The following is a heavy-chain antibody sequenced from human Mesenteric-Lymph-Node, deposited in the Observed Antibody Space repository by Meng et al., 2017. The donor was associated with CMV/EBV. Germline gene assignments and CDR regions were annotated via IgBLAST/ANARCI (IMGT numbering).Heavy chain of an antibody. J-gene: IGHJ5*02. D-gene: IGHD1-1*01. CDR3: AREVGVQNWNDEKWSDP. CDR2: SIPIFGTT. CDR1: FRTYG. Sequence: FRTYGITWVRQAPGQGLEWMGGSIPIFGTTKSAQKFRDRVTISTDDSSNTAYMELNSLTSGDTAVYYCAREVGVQNWNDEKWSDPWGQGTLVTVSS. V-gene: IGHV1-69*05.